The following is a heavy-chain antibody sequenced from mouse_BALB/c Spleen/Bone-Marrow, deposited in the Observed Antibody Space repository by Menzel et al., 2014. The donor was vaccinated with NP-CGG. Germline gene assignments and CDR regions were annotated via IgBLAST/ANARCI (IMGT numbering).Heavy chain of an antibody. Sequence: VKLMESGPGLVAPSQSLSITCTVSGFSLTNYGVHWARQPPGKGLEWLGIIWAGGSTNYNSALMSRLSISKDNSKSQVFLKMNSLQTDDTAMYYCAREGNLAYWGQGTLVTVSA. CDR3: AREGNLAY. CDR1: GFSLTNYG. J-gene: IGHJ3*01. CDR2: IWAGGST. V-gene: IGHV2-9*02. D-gene: IGHD2-1*01.